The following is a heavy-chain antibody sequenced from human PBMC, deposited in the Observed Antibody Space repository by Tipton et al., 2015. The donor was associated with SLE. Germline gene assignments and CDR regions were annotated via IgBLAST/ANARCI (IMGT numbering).Heavy chain of an antibody. CDR3: ATRGSSSWYFFDY. CDR1: GGSMSAYY. D-gene: IGHD6-13*01. V-gene: IGHV4-34*01. CDR2: ISHTGST. Sequence: LRLSCAVYGGSMSAYYWSWIRQPPGKGLEWIGEISHTGSTNFNPSLKSRVAISADTSKRQFSLKLSSVTAADTAVYYCATRGSSSWYFFDYWGQGTLVTVSS. J-gene: IGHJ4*02.